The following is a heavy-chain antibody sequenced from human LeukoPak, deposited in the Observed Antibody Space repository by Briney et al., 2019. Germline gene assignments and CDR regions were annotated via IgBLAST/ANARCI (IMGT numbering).Heavy chain of an antibody. V-gene: IGHV1-18*01. D-gene: IGHD3-10*01. CDR1: GYTFTSYG. CDR3: ARDKDGSGTYRGGY. J-gene: IGHJ4*02. CDR2: ISAYNGNT. Sequence: ASVKVSCKASGYTFTSYGISWVRQAPGQGLERMGWISAYNGNTNYAQKLQGRVTMTTDTSTSTAYMELRSLRSDDTAVYYCARDKDGSGTYRGGYWGQGTLVTVSS.